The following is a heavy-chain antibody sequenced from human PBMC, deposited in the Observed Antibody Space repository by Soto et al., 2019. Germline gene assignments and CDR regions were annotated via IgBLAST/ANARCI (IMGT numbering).Heavy chain of an antibody. D-gene: IGHD5-12*01. V-gene: IGHV1-18*01. J-gene: IGHJ4*02. CDR3: ARGVDSGYDYIY. CDR1: GYTFTSHG. CDR2: ISAYNGNT. Sequence: ASVKGSCKTSGYTFTSHGINRVRQAPGQGLERMGWISAYNGNTNYAQKLQGRVTMTTDTSTSTAYMELRSLRSDDTAVYYCARGVDSGYDYIYWGPGTLVTVSS.